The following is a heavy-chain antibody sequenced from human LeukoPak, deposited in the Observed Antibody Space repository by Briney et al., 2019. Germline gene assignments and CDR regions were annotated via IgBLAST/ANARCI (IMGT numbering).Heavy chain of an antibody. J-gene: IGHJ4*02. CDR3: ARDPGGSGSYFDY. CDR1: GYSISSGYY. D-gene: IGHD3-10*01. V-gene: IGHV4-38-2*02. Sequence: PSETLSLTCTVSGYSISSGYYWGWIRQPPGKGLEWIGSIYHSGSTYYNPSLKSRVTISVDTSKNQFSLKLSSVTAADTAVYYCARDPGGSGSYFDYWGQGTLVTVSS. CDR2: IYHSGST.